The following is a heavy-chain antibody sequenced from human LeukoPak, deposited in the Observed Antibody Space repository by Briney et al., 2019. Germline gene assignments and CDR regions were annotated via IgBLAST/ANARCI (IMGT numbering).Heavy chain of an antibody. CDR2: IYTWGRT. Sequence: PSETLSLTCTVSGESIKRFYWSWIREPAGGGVEWIGRIYTWGRTNYSTSLKSRVTQSVDTSKNQFSLKLSSVTAADRAVYYCARDVVSAGGSFDYWGQGTQVTVS. CDR1: GESIKRFY. CDR3: ARDVVSAGGSFDY. D-gene: IGHD2-8*02. V-gene: IGHV4-4*07. J-gene: IGHJ4*02.